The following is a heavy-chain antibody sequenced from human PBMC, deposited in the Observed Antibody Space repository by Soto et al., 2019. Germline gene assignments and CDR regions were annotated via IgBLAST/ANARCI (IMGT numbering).Heavy chain of an antibody. Sequence: GASVKVSCKVSGYTLNELSMHWVRQAPGKGLEWMGGFDPDDGETIYAQKVQGRVTMTEDTSSDTAYMELSSLRSEDTAVYYFATDTYYDSSDYKGADAFDIWGQGTLVTVS. CDR2: FDPDDGET. D-gene: IGHD3-22*01. CDR3: ATDTYYDSSDYKGADAFDI. CDR1: GYTLNELS. J-gene: IGHJ3*02. V-gene: IGHV1-24*01.